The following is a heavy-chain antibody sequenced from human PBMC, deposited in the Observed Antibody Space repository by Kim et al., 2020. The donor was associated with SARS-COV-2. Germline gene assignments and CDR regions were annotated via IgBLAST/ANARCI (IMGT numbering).Heavy chain of an antibody. J-gene: IGHJ4*02. Sequence: KSGVTMSVDRSKNQFSLKLSSVTAADTAVYYCARGDWAYCGGDCYAFDYWGQGTLVTVSS. V-gene: IGHV4-30-2*01. CDR3: ARGDWAYCGGDCYAFDY. D-gene: IGHD2-21*02.